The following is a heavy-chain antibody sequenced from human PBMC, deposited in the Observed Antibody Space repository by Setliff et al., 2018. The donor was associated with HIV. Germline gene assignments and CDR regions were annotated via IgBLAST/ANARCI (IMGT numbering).Heavy chain of an antibody. D-gene: IGHD3-10*01. Sequence: ASVKVSCKVSGYIFTRSGFNWVRQAPGQGLEWIGGFSADNGNTYSAQKFQGRVTMTTDSSTSTAYMELRSLRSDDTAMYYCAISGWSNYVVSPPSAMDVWGQGTTVTVSS. J-gene: IGHJ6*02. CDR3: AISGWSNYVVSPPSAMDV. V-gene: IGHV1-18*01. CDR2: FSADNGNT. CDR1: GYIFTRSG.